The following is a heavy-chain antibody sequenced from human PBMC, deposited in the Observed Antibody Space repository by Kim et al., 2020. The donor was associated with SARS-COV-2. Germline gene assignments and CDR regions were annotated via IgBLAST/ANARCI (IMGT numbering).Heavy chain of an antibody. V-gene: IGHV3-33*01. D-gene: IGHD3-16*01. CDR3: ATEIITFGGIISEDY. J-gene: IGHJ4*02. Sequence: ADSVKGRFTIARDNSKNTLYLQMNSLRAEDTAVYYCATEIITFGGIISEDYWGQGTWSPSPQ.